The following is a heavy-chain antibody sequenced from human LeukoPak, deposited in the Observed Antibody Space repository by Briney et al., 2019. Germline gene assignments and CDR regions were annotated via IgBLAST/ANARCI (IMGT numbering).Heavy chain of an antibody. CDR2: ISYDGSNK. D-gene: IGHD2-15*01. CDR1: GFTFSSYG. V-gene: IGHV3-30*03. J-gene: IGHJ3*02. CDR3: ARKLGADIGAFDI. Sequence: PGRSLRLSCAASGFTFSSYGMHWVHQAPGKGLEWVSLISYDGSNKYYADSVKGRFTISRDNSKNTLYVQMNSLRAEDTAVYYCARKLGADIGAFDIWGQGTMVTVSS.